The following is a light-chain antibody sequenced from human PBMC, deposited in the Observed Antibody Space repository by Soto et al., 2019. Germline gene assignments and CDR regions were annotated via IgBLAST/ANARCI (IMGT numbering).Light chain of an antibody. J-gene: IGLJ2*01. CDR3: SSWTSSSTLL. V-gene: IGLV2-14*01. Sequence: QSALTQPASVSGFPGQSITISCTGTSSDVGGAYNYVSWYQQHPGKAPKLMIYEVIHRPSGVSNRFSGSKSGNTASLNISGLQAEDEADYYCSSWTSSSTLLFGGGTKLTVL. CDR2: EVI. CDR1: SSDVGGAYNY.